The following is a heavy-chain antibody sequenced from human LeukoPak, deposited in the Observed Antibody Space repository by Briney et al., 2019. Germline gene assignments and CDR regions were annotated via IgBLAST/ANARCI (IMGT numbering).Heavy chain of an antibody. J-gene: IGHJ3*02. Sequence: SETLSLTCTVSGGSISSYYWSWIRQPPGKGLEWIGYIYYSGSTNYNPSLKSRVTISVDTSKNQFSLKLSSVTAADTAVYYCARAPPRLVVAPDAFDIWGQGTMVTVSS. CDR1: GGSISSYY. D-gene: IGHD3-22*01. CDR2: IYYSGST. V-gene: IGHV4-59*01. CDR3: ARAPPRLVVAPDAFDI.